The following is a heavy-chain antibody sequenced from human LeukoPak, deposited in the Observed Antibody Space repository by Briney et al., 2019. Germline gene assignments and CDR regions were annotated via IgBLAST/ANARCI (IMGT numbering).Heavy chain of an antibody. CDR1: GYTFTSYA. J-gene: IGHJ4*02. CDR3: GRGRYCTNGVCYLRKDVGFDY. CDR2: INTNTGNP. V-gene: IGHV7-4-1*02. D-gene: IGHD2-8*01. Sequence: ASVKVSCKASGYTFTSYAMDWVRQAPGQGLEWMGWINTNTGNPTYAQGFTGRFVFSLDTSVSTAYLQISSLKAEDTAVYYCGRGRYCTNGVCYLRKDVGFDYWGQGTLVTVSS.